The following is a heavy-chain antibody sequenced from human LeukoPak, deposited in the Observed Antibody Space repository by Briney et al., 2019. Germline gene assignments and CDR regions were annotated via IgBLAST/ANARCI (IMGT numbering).Heavy chain of an antibody. CDR3: AKGHTVTTYYSDY. Sequence: GGSLRLSCAASGFTFSRYTMNWVRQAPGKGLEWVAVISYDGSNKYYADSVKGRFTISRDNSKNTLYLQMNSLRAEDTAVYYCAKGHTVTTYYSDYWGQGTLVTVSS. CDR1: GFTFSRYT. CDR2: ISYDGSNK. D-gene: IGHD4-17*01. V-gene: IGHV3-30*18. J-gene: IGHJ4*02.